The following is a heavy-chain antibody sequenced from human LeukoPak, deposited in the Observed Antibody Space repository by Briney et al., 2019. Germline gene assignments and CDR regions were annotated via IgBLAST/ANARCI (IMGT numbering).Heavy chain of an antibody. Sequence: GASVKVSCKASGYTFTSYVISWVRQAPGQGLEWMGWISAYNGNTNYAQKLQGRVTMTTDTSTSTAYMALRSLRSDDTAVYYCARVEVYCSSTSCYTLGWFDPWGQGTLVTVSS. D-gene: IGHD2-2*02. CDR2: ISAYNGNT. V-gene: IGHV1-18*01. J-gene: IGHJ5*02. CDR3: ARVEVYCSSTSCYTLGWFDP. CDR1: GYTFTSYV.